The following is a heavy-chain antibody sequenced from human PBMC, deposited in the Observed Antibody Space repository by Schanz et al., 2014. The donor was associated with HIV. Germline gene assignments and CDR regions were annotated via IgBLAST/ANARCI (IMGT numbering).Heavy chain of an antibody. D-gene: IGHD4-17*01. V-gene: IGHV3-23*04. CDR1: GFSFLRYE. Sequence: VQLVESGGGVVQPGGSLRLSCVASGFSFLRYEMSWVRQAPGKALEWLSTLSGSGDRTYYADSVKGRFTISRDNAKNTLYLQMNSLRAEDTAVYYCVRLMSSDYDFYHYGMDVWGQGTTVIVSS. CDR3: VRLMSSDYDFYHYGMDV. CDR2: LSGSGDRT. J-gene: IGHJ6*02.